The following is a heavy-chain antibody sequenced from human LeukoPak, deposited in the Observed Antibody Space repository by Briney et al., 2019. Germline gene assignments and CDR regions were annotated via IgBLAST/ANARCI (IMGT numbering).Heavy chain of an antibody. J-gene: IGHJ5*02. V-gene: IGHV3-7*01. D-gene: IGHD2-2*01. Sequence: GGSLRLSCVASGFTFSSYWMSWVRQAPGKGLEWVANIKQDGSEKYYVDSVKGRFTISRDNAKNSLYLQMNSLRAEDTAVYYCARDARSPVPAAADWFDPWGQGTLVTVSS. CDR3: ARDARSPVPAAADWFDP. CDR2: IKQDGSEK. CDR1: GFTFSSYW.